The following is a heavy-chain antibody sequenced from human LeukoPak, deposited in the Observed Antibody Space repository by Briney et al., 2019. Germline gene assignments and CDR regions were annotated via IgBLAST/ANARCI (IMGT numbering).Heavy chain of an antibody. J-gene: IGHJ4*02. CDR3: ARAAYSYDSSGYHEFDY. D-gene: IGHD3-22*01. CDR2: INPSGGST. Sequence: GASVKISCKASGYTFTSYHMHWVRQAPGQGLEWMAIINPSGGSTSYAQKFQGRVTMTRDTSTSTVYMELSSLRSEDTAVYYCARAAYSYDSSGYHEFDYWGQGTLVTVPS. V-gene: IGHV1-46*01. CDR1: GYTFTSYH.